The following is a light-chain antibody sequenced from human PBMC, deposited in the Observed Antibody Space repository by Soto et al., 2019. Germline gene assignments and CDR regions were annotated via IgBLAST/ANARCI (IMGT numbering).Light chain of an antibody. CDR1: QSVSSSY. V-gene: IGKV3-20*01. CDR2: GAS. Sequence: EIVLTQSPGTLSLSPGERATLSCRASQSVSSSYLAWYQQQPGQAPRLLIYGASSRATGIPDRFSGSGSGTDFTLTISRLEPEDFAVYYCQQYGSSSWTFGQRTKVDI. CDR3: QQYGSSSWT. J-gene: IGKJ1*01.